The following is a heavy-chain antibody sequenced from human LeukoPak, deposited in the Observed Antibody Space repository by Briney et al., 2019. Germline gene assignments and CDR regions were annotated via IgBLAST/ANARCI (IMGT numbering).Heavy chain of an antibody. Sequence: GSLRLSCAASGFIFSSYTMSWVRQAPGKGKEWVSLISGSGGITYYADSVKDRFTISRDNSKNTLYLQMDSLRAEDTAVYYCAKDSAAVGGPTTDWGQGTLVTVSS. CDR3: AKDSAAVGGPTTD. CDR1: GFIFSSYT. D-gene: IGHD6-13*01. J-gene: IGHJ4*02. V-gene: IGHV3-23*01. CDR2: ISGSGGIT.